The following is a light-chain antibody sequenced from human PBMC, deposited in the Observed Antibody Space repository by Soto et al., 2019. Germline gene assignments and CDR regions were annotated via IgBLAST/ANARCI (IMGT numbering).Light chain of an antibody. CDR3: QQSYSTPHT. J-gene: IGKJ2*01. V-gene: IGKV1-39*01. Sequence: DIQMPQSPSSLSASVGDRVTITCRASQSISSYLNWYQQKPGKAPKLLIYAASSFQSEVPSRFSGSGSGTDFTLTISSLQPEDFATYYCQQSYSTPHTFGQGTKLEIK. CDR1: QSISSY. CDR2: AAS.